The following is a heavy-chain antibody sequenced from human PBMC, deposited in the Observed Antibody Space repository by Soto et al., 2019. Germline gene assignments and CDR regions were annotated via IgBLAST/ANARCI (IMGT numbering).Heavy chain of an antibody. J-gene: IGHJ4*02. Sequence: SETLSLTCTVSGGSISSSRYYWGWIRQPPGKGLQWIGNIYYSGSTYYNPSLKSRVTISVDTSKNQFSLNLSSETAADTAVYYCARQRYYYDMLDYWGQGTLVTVSS. V-gene: IGHV4-39*01. CDR1: GGSISSSRYY. CDR3: ARQRYYYDMLDY. CDR2: IYYSGST. D-gene: IGHD3-22*01.